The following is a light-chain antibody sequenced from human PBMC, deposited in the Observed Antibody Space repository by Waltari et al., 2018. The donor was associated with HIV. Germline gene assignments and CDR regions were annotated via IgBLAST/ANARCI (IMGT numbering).Light chain of an antibody. CDR2: DNN. Sequence: QSVLTQPPSVSAAPGQKVTISCSRSSTHIATTYVPGYPQTPGTAPNLLILDNNKRPSEIPDRFSGSKSGASATLGMTGLQTGDEADYYCGSWDSSLSVWVFGGGTKLTVL. J-gene: IGLJ3*02. CDR1: STHIATTY. CDR3: GSWDSSLSVWV. V-gene: IGLV1-51*01.